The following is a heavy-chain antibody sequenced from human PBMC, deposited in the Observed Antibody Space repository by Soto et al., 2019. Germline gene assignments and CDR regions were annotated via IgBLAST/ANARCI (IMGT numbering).Heavy chain of an antibody. D-gene: IGHD2-21*02. CDR1: GGSISSGGHY. CDR3: ASLVEMAAIAWYFDL. CDR2: ISYTGST. Sequence: QVQLQESGPGLVKPSQTLSLICTVSGGSISSGGHYWSWIRQFPGNDLEWIGFISYTGSTYYNPSLQSRVTMSADSSKIQFFLWLSSVTAADTAVYYCASLVEMAAIAWYFDLWGRGTLVTVSS. J-gene: IGHJ2*01. V-gene: IGHV4-31*03.